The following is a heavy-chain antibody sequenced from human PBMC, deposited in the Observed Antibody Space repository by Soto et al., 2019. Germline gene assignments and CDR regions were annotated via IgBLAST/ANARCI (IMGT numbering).Heavy chain of an antibody. CDR3: AREVLAVGASRLFDY. Sequence: PGGSLRLSCAASGFTFSSYAMHWVRQAPGKGLEWVAVISYDGSNKYYADSVKGRFTISRDNSKNTLYLQMNSLRAEDTAVYYCAREVLAVGASRLFDYWGQGTPVTVSS. J-gene: IGHJ4*02. V-gene: IGHV3-30-3*01. CDR1: GFTFSSYA. CDR2: ISYDGSNK. D-gene: IGHD1-26*01.